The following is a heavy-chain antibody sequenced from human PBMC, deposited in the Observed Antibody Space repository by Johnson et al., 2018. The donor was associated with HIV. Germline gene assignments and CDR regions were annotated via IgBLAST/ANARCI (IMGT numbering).Heavy chain of an antibody. V-gene: IGHV3-30*04. D-gene: IGHD5-12*01. CDR2: ISYDGSNK. CDR3: ASGDDDGF. J-gene: IGHJ4*03. Sequence: QVRLVESGGGVVQPGTSLRLSCAASGFTFRNYAMHWVRQAPGKGLEWVAVISYDGSNKYYADSVKGRFTISRDNSRNTLYLQMNSLRPEDTAVYYCASGDDDGFWGRGTLVTVSS. CDR1: GFTFRNYA.